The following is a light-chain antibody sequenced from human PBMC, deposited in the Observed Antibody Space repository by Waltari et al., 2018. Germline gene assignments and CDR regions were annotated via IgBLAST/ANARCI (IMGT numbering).Light chain of an antibody. J-gene: IGKJ3*01. CDR1: RSVSNTY. CDR3: QHRDHWPPDAT. CDR2: GTS. V-gene: IGKV3D-20*02. Sequence: EIVLTQSPGTLSLSPGERATLSCRASRSVSNTYLAWYQQKPGQAPRLLIYGTSTRATGIPARFSGSGSGTDFTLTISSLEAEDFAVYYCQHRDHWPPDATFGPGTKLDIK.